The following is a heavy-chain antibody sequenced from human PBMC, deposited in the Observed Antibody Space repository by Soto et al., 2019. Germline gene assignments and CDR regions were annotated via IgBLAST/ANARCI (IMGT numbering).Heavy chain of an antibody. CDR2: INPSGGST. CDR1: GYTFTSYY. J-gene: IGHJ3*02. V-gene: IGHV1-46*03. CDR3: ASLYDIGRRLDAFDI. Sequence: QVQLVQSGAEVKKPGASVKVSCKASGYTFTSYYMHWVRQAPGQGLEWMGIINPSGGSTSYAQKFQGRVTMTRDTSTSTVYMELSSLRSEDTDVYYCASLYDIGRRLDAFDIWGQGTMVTVSS. D-gene: IGHD3-9*01.